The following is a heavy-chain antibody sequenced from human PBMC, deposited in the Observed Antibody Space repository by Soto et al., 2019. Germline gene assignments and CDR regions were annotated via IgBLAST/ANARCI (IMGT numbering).Heavy chain of an antibody. J-gene: IGHJ6*03. D-gene: IGHD3-10*01. CDR2: IWSDGSNE. Sequence: QVQLVESGGGVVQPGRSLRLSCAASEFTFSRHGMHWVRQAPGTGLQWVGVIWSDGSNEVYADSVKGRFIISRDNSKNSLYLQMNSLRAEDTAVYYCARERTFGDNKHNYMDVWGTGVTGTVSS. CDR1: EFTFSRHG. CDR3: ARERTFGDNKHNYMDV. V-gene: IGHV3-33*01.